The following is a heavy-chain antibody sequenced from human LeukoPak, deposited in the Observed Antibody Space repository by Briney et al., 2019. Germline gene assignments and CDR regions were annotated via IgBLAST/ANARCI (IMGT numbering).Heavy chain of an antibody. D-gene: IGHD6-13*01. J-gene: IGHJ4*02. CDR3: ARSDVAAPFNY. Sequence: GGSLRLSCTGSGFTFSDYSMHWARQAPGKGPEWVSSISSRSTYIFQADSVKGRFTISRDNAENSLYLQMNSLRVEDTAVYYCARSDVAAPFNYWGQGTLVTVSS. V-gene: IGHV3-21*01. CDR2: ISSRSTYI. CDR1: GFTFSDYS.